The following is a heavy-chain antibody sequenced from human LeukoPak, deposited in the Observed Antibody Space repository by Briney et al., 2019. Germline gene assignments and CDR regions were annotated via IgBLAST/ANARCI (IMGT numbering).Heavy chain of an antibody. CDR3: TKGTIWLPFDY. CDR1: GFTFSNYA. CDR2: LRCSGGST. D-gene: IGHD5-18*01. J-gene: IGHJ4*02. V-gene: IGHV3-23*01. Sequence: PGGSLRLSCAASGFTFSNYAMSWARQAPGKGLEWVSALRCSGGSTYYADSVKGRFTISRDNSKNTLYLQMNSLRAEDTAVYYCTKGTIWLPFDYWGQGTLDTVSS.